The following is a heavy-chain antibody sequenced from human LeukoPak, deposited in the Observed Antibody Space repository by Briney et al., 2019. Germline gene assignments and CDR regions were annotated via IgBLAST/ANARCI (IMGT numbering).Heavy chain of an antibody. CDR1: GFTFRSYG. V-gene: IGHV3-33*03. Sequence: GGSLRLSCVASGFTFRSYGMYWVRQSPGKGLEWVAFIWYNGGRKYYPDSVKGRFTISRDNTKNTLYLETNSLRPDDTGIYYCAKDPVAAAGTFYYMAVWGKGTTVTVSS. D-gene: IGHD6-13*01. CDR3: AKDPVAAAGTFYYMAV. CDR2: IWYNGGRK. J-gene: IGHJ6*03.